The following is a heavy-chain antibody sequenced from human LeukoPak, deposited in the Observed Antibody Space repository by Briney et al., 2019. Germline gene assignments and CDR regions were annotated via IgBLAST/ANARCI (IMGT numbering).Heavy chain of an antibody. Sequence: GGSLRLSCSPSGFTVSSSFISWVRQAPGKGLEWVSIIYSGGNTYYADSAMGRFTISRDNSKNVVYLQMNSLRDEDTAMYYCVKDKRTGPNCAGGCYFDYWGQGTLVTVSS. V-gene: IGHV3-66*01. CDR1: GFTVSSSF. J-gene: IGHJ4*02. CDR2: IYSGGNT. D-gene: IGHD2-21*02. CDR3: VKDKRTGPNCAGGCYFDY.